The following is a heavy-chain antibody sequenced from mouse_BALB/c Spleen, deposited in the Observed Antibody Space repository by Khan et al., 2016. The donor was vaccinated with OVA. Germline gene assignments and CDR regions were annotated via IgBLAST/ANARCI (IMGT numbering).Heavy chain of an antibody. D-gene: IGHD3-2*02. CDR1: GYTFTSYW. CDR2: IYPGTDNT. CDR3: AREEALYYCDY. Sequence: LEVSGAELVRPGTSVKLSCKTSGYTFTSYWIHWVKQRSGQGLEWIARIYPGTDNTYYSEKFKDKATLTADKSSSTAYLQLSSLKSEDSAVFFCAREEALYYCDYWGQGTTLTVSS. V-gene: IGHV1-76*01. J-gene: IGHJ2*01.